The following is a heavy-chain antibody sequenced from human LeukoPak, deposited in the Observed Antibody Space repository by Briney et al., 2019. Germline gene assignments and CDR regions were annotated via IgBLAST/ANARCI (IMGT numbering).Heavy chain of an antibody. CDR2: FDHSGGT. CDR3: ARGPITMVRGVLPALYWFDP. J-gene: IGHJ5*02. CDR1: GYSISMGYN. D-gene: IGHD3-10*01. Sequence: PSETLSLTCAVSGYSISMGYNWGWIRRPPGKGREGIGRFDHSGGTYYSQSLKSGVTISVDTSKNQSSLKLSSVTAADTAVYYCARGPITMVRGVLPALYWFDPWGQGTLVTVFS. V-gene: IGHV4-38-2*01.